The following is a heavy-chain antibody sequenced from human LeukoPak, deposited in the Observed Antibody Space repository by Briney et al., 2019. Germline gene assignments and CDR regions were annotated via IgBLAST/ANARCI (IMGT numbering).Heavy chain of an antibody. CDR1: GYSFSNQW. CDR2: IFPKDSET. J-gene: IGHJ6*02. V-gene: IGHV5-51*01. D-gene: IGHD1-26*01. CDR3: ARPWFSDYGVDV. Sequence: GESLKISCRASGYSFSNQWIAWVRQMPGKGLEWMGFIFPKDSETKYSPSFQGLVTISADTSISTSYVQWSSLKASDSGIYYCARPWFSDYGVDVWGQGTSVTVSS.